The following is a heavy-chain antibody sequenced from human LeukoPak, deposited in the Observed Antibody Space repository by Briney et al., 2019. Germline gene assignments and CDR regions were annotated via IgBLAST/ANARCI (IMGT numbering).Heavy chain of an antibody. CDR1: GASITSYY. CDR3: ARRRSGGRDFDY. D-gene: IGHD2-15*01. V-gene: IGHV4-4*09. CDR2: IYTSGTT. Sequence: SEAPSLTCTVSGASITSYYWNWIRQPPGKGLEWIGYIYTSGTTNYNPSLTSRVTISVDTSKSQFSLRLTSVTAADAAVYYCARRRSGGRDFDYWGQGTLVTVSS. J-gene: IGHJ4*02.